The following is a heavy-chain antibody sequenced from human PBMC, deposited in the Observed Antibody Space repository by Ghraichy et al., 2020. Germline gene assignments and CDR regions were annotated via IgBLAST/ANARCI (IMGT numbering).Heavy chain of an antibody. D-gene: IGHD1-14*01. Sequence: SETLSLTCSVSGGSISSSLFYWGWIRQPPGKGLEWIGNIYYNGSTYCHPSLKSRVTISVDTSKNQFSLNLSSVSAADTAVYYCARFGTSGRNFDYWGQGALVTVSS. CDR1: GGSISSSLFY. V-gene: IGHV4-39*01. CDR2: IYYNGST. J-gene: IGHJ4*02. CDR3: ARFGTSGRNFDY.